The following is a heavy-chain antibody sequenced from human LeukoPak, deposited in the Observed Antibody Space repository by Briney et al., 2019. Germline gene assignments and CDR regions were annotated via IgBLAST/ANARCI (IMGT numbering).Heavy chain of an antibody. CDR1: GFTFSGYG. D-gene: IGHD3-22*01. V-gene: IGHV3-30*02. CDR2: VRNDGSKK. CDR3: AKPPTDYYDSSGYPDN. J-gene: IGHJ4*02. Sequence: GGSLRLSCAASGFTFSGYGMHWVRQAPGKGLEWVAFVRNDGSKKFYADSVKGRFTISRDNSKNTLYLQMNSLRAEDTAVYYCAKPPTDYYDSSGYPDNWGQGTLVTVSS.